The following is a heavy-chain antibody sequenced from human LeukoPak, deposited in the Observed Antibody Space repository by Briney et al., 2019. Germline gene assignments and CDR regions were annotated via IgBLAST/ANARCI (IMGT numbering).Heavy chain of an antibody. CDR2: VNREGSDK. CDR1: GFAFRTHW. CDR3: ARDGVPGGEDV. D-gene: IGHD2-21*01. V-gene: IGHV3-7*01. Sequence: GEPPRLSCAASGFAFRTHWVNWARQAPGKGVVWVANVNREGSDKHYLHPVKGRFTISRDSAKNSLYLQMNTLRVEDTAVYYCARDGVPGGEDVWGQGTTVTVS. J-gene: IGHJ6*02.